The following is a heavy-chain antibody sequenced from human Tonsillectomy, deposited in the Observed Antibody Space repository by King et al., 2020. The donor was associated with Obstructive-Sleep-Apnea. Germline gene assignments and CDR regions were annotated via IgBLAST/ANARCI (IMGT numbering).Heavy chain of an antibody. CDR1: GFTFSDYS. J-gene: IGHJ6*02. V-gene: IGHV3-48*04. D-gene: IGHD1-26*01. Sequence: VQLVESGGGLVQPGGSLRLSCAASGFTFSDYSMNWVRQAPGKGLEWVSYISSTSTTKYYADSVKGRFTISRDNAKNSLYLQMNSLRAEDTAVYYCARDGDSGSRNYYYYGMDVWGHGTTVIVSS. CDR2: ISSTSTTK. CDR3: ARDGDSGSRNYYYYGMDV.